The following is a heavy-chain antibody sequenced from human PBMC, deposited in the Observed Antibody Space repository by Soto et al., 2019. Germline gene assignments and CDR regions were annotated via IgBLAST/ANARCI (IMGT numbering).Heavy chain of an antibody. CDR1: GYTLTELS. Sequence: ASVKVSCKVSGYTLTELSMHWVRQAPGKGLEWMGGFDPEDGETIYAQKFQGRVTMTEDTSTDTAYMELSSLRSEDTAVYYCATWYCSSTSGRNAYYYYGMDVWGQGTTVTVSS. CDR3: ATWYCSSTSGRNAYYYYGMDV. D-gene: IGHD2-2*01. CDR2: FDPEDGET. V-gene: IGHV1-24*01. J-gene: IGHJ6*02.